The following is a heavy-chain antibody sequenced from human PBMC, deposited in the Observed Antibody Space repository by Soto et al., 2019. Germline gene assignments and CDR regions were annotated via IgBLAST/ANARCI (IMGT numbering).Heavy chain of an antibody. Sequence: SVKVSCKASGGTFSSYAISWVRQAPGQGLEWMGGIIPIFGTANYAQKFQGRVTITADESTSTAYMELSSLRSEDTAVYYCASSRDGYPLPIDYFDYWGQGTLVTVSS. V-gene: IGHV1-69*13. D-gene: IGHD2-21*01. CDR1: GGTFSSYA. CDR2: IIPIFGTA. J-gene: IGHJ4*02. CDR3: ASSRDGYPLPIDYFDY.